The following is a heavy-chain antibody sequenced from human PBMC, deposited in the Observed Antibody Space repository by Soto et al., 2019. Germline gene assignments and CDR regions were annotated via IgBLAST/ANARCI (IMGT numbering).Heavy chain of an antibody. CDR2: IDPSDSYS. J-gene: IGHJ5*02. V-gene: IGHV5-10-1*01. CDR3: ARLQPAESWFDP. CDR1: GYNFSNYW. Sequence: GESLKISCKGSGYNFSNYWISWVGQMPGKGLEWMGRIDPSDSYSNYSPSFQGHVSISTDKSINTAYLQWNSLKASDTAMYYCARLQPAESWFDPWGQGTLVTVSS.